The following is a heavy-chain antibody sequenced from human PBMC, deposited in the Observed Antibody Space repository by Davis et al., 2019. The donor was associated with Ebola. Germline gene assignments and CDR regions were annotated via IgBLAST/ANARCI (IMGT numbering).Heavy chain of an antibody. V-gene: IGHV1-18*04. Sequence: ASVKVSCKASGYTFTSYDISWVRQAPGQGLEWMGWINPHNGNTNYAQNVQGRVTMTTDTSTSTAYMELRSLRSDDTAVYYCARDKLVTPPVYWGQGTLVTVSS. D-gene: IGHD4-23*01. CDR1: GYTFTSYD. CDR3: ARDKLVTPPVY. CDR2: INPHNGNT. J-gene: IGHJ4*02.